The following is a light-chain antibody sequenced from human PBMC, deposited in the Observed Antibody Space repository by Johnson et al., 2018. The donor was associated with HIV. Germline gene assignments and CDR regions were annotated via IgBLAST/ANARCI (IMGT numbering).Light chain of an antibody. Sequence: QLVLTQPPSVSAAPGQKVTISCSGSSSNIGNNYVSWYQQLPGTAPKLLIYDNNKRPSGIPDRFSGSKSGTSATLGITGLQTGDEADYYCGTWDSSLSAGYFFGTGTKVTVL. CDR1: SSNIGNNY. CDR3: GTWDSSLSAGYF. CDR2: DNN. J-gene: IGLJ1*01. V-gene: IGLV1-51*01.